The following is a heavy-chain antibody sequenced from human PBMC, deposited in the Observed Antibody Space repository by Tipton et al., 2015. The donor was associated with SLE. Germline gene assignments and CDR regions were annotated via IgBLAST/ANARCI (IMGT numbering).Heavy chain of an antibody. CDR2: ISYDGSNK. CDR1: GFTFSSYA. D-gene: IGHD6-19*01. V-gene: IGHV3-30-3*01. Sequence: QLVQSGGGVVQPGGSLRLSCAASGFTFSSYAMHWVHQAPGKGLEWVAVISYDGSNKYYADSVKGRFTISRDNSKNTLYLQMNSLRAEDTAVYYCARDSEIAVAAYYYYMDVWGKGTTVTVSS. J-gene: IGHJ6*03. CDR3: ARDSEIAVAAYYYYMDV.